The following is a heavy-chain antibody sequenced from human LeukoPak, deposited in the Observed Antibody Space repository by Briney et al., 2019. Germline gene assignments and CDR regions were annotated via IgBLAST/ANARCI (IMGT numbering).Heavy chain of an antibody. CDR3: AKTNSGWCNFDY. CDR1: GFTFSSYG. Sequence: GGSLRLSCAASGFTFSSYGIHWVRQAPGKGLEWVAVISYDGANKYYADSVKGRFTISRDNSKNTLYLQMNSLRAEDTAVYYCAKTNSGWCNFDYWGQGTLVTVSS. V-gene: IGHV3-30*18. J-gene: IGHJ4*02. D-gene: IGHD6-19*01. CDR2: ISYDGANK.